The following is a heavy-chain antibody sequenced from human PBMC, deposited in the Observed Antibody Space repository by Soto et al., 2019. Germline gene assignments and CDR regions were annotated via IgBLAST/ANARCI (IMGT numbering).Heavy chain of an antibody. CDR3: ARGNHRWLQLWYFDL. CDR2: IIPIFGTV. Sequence: QVQLVQSGAEVKKPGSSVKVSCKASGGTFSSYAISWVRQAPGQGLEWMGGIIPIFGTVNYAQKFLGRVTITADESTSTAYMELSSLRSEDTAVYYCARGNHRWLQLWYFDLWGRGTLVTVSS. J-gene: IGHJ2*01. D-gene: IGHD5-12*01. V-gene: IGHV1-69*12. CDR1: GGTFSSYA.